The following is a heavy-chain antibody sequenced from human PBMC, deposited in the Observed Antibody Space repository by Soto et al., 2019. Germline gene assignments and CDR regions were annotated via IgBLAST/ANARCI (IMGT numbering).Heavy chain of an antibody. Sequence: QLQLQESGPGLVKPSETLSLTCTVSGGFISSSSYYWGWIRQPPGKGRAWIGSIYYSGSTYYNPSLKTRLTISVDTSKNQFSLTLTSVTAAAKAVYYCAGARGVYYSALGVWGQGTTVTVSS. CDR1: GGFISSSSYY. D-gene: IGHD3-10*01. V-gene: IGHV4-39*01. J-gene: IGHJ6*02. CDR2: IYYSGST. CDR3: AGARGVYYSALGV.